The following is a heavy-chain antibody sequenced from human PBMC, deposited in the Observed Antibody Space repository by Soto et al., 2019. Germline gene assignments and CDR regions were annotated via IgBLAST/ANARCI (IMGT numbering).Heavy chain of an antibody. V-gene: IGHV3-15*01. D-gene: IGHD4-17*01. CDR2: IRSKTDGGTT. CDR3: TTARGTYGAEYFQH. Sequence: EVQLGEPGGGLVKHGGSHRLACAASGSTFTNAWRSWVRKAPGKGLEWVGRIRSKTDGGTTDYAAPVKGRFTISRDDSKNTLYLQMNSLKTEDTAVYYCTTARGTYGAEYFQHWGQGTLVTVSS. J-gene: IGHJ1*01. CDR1: GSTFTNAW.